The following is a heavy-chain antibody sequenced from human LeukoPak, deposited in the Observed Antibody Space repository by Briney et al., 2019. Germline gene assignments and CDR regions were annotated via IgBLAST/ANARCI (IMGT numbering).Heavy chain of an antibody. CDR1: GYTFTSYY. D-gene: IGHD3-3*01. CDR3: ARARFTIFGVVDP. V-gene: IGHV1-2*02. CDR2: INPNSGGT. Sequence: EASVKVSCKASGYTFTSYYMHWVRQAPGQGLERMGWINPNSGGTNYAQKFQGRVTMTRDTSISTAYMELSRLRSDDTAVYYCARARFTIFGVVDPWGQGTLVTVSS. J-gene: IGHJ5*02.